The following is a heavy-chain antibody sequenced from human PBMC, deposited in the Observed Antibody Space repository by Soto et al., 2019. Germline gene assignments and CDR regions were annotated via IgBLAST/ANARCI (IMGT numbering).Heavy chain of an antibody. J-gene: IGHJ4*01. CDR2: IKSTIDGGTT. V-gene: IGHV3-15*07. CDR1: GFPFPNAW. D-gene: IGHD3-22*01. Sequence: PGGSLRLSCSASGFPFPNAWMNWVRQAPGKGLEWVGRIKSTIDGGTTDYAEPVKGRFAISRDDSNNMVYLQMNSLKIEDTAVYYCTTDSYSTIIIVRFDYWGHGTLVPSPQ. CDR3: TTDSYSTIIIVRFDY.